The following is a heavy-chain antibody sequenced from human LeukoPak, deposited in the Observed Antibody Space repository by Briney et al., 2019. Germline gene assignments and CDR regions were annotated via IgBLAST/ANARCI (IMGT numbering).Heavy chain of an antibody. CDR2: IKDDGSDT. CDR3: ARHLSRGQNFDY. Sequence: GGSLRLSCAACGFTFSNSWMSWFRQAPGQRREWVASIKDDGSDTYYLESVKGRFTISRDNAKTSLFLQMDGLRADDTAVFFCARHLSRGQNFDYWGQGTLVTVSS. CDR1: GFTFSNSW. J-gene: IGHJ4*02. V-gene: IGHV3-7*01.